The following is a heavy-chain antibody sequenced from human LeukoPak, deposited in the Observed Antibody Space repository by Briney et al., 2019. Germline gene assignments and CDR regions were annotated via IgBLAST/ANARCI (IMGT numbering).Heavy chain of an antibody. V-gene: IGHV3-30*04. CDR2: ISYDGSNK. Sequence: PGRSLRLSCAASAFTFSSYAMHWVRQAPGKGLEWVAVISYDGSNKYYANSVKGRFTISRDNSKNTLYLQLNSLSTEDTVVYYCARVQRYYDSSGALDYWGQGTLVTVSS. CDR1: AFTFSSYA. CDR3: ARVQRYYDSSGALDY. D-gene: IGHD3-22*01. J-gene: IGHJ4*02.